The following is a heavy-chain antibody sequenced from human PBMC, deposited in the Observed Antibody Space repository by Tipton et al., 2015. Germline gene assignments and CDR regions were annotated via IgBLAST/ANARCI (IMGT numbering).Heavy chain of an antibody. CDR3: ARGESGSKRYFYDIVL. CDR2: INPSGDST. CDR1: GYTFTSYY. D-gene: IGHD3-22*01. V-gene: IGHV1-46*01. Sequence: QSGPEVKKPGASVKVSCKASGYTFTSYYMHWVRQAPGQGLEWMGIINPSGDSTRYAQNFQGRVTMTRDTSTSTVYMELSSLRSEDTAVYYCARGESGSKRYFYDIVLWGQGTTVTVSS. J-gene: IGHJ6*02.